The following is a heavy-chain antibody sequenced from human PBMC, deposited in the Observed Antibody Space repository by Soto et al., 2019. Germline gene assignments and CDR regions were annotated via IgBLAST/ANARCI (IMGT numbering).Heavy chain of an antibody. Sequence: SETLSLTCAVYGGSFSGYYWTWIRQPPGKGLEWIGEINHRGNTNYNPSLKSRVTISVDTSKNQFSLKLTSVTAADTAVYYCARQEVPQWFTKGYYGMDVWDQGTTVTVS. CDR1: GGSFSGYY. CDR3: ARQEVPQWFTKGYYGMDV. V-gene: IGHV4-34*01. CDR2: INHRGNT. J-gene: IGHJ6*02. D-gene: IGHD2-8*01.